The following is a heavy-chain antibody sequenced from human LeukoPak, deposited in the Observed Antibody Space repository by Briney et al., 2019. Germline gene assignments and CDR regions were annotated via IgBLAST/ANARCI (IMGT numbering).Heavy chain of an antibody. CDR3: ARDRSGYNFQH. CDR2: IYHSGST. Sequence: SQTLSLTCTVSGGSISSGGYYWSWIRQPPGKGLEWIGYIYHSGSTYYNPSLKSRVTISVDRSKNQFSLKLSSVTAADTAVYYCARDRSGYNFQHWGQGTLVTVSS. D-gene: IGHD3-22*01. CDR1: GGSISSGGYY. V-gene: IGHV4-30-2*01. J-gene: IGHJ1*01.